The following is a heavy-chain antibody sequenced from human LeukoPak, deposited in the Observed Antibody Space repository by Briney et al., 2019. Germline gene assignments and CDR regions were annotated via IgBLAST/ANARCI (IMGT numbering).Heavy chain of an antibody. CDR1: GFTFSNAW. D-gene: IGHD1-26*01. J-gene: IGHJ5*02. CDR3: TTDLRWELIQMSS. Sequence: GGSLRLSCAASGFTFSNAWMSWVRQAPGKGLEWVGRIKSKTDGGTTDYAAPVKGRFTISRDDSKNTLYLQMNSLKTEDTAVYYCTTDLRWELIQMSSWGQGTLATVSS. V-gene: IGHV3-15*01. CDR2: IKSKTDGGTT.